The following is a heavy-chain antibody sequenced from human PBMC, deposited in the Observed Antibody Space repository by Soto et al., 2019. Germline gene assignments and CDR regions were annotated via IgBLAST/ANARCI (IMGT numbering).Heavy chain of an antibody. J-gene: IGHJ4*02. CDR1: GGSISSGGYS. CDR2: IYHSGST. CDR3: AREGTYDSSGYYYVVLDY. D-gene: IGHD3-22*01. Sequence: PSETLSLTCAVSGGSISSGGYSWSWIRQPPGKGLEWIGYIYHSGSTYYNPSLKSRVTISVDRSKNQFSLKLSSVTAADTAVYYCAREGTYDSSGYYYVVLDYWGQGTLVTVSS. V-gene: IGHV4-30-2*01.